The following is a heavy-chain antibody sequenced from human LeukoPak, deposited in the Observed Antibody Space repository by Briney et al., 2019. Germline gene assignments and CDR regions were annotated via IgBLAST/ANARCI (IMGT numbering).Heavy chain of an antibody. Sequence: PSETLSLTCTVSGGSISSYYWSWIRQPAGKGLEWIGRIYTSGSTNYNPSLKSRVTMSVDTSKNQFSLKLSSVTAADTAVYYCARRRLGSSWYGSDFQHWGQGTLVTVSS. V-gene: IGHV4-4*07. D-gene: IGHD6-13*01. J-gene: IGHJ1*01. CDR1: GGSISSYY. CDR3: ARRRLGSSWYGSDFQH. CDR2: IYTSGST.